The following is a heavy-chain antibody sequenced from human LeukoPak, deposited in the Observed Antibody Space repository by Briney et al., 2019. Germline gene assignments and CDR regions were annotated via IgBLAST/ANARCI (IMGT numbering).Heavy chain of an antibody. Sequence: ASVKVSCKASGYTFTSYDINWVRQATGQGLEWMGWKNPNSGRTGFAQRFQGRLTMTTDTSISTAYKELSSLTSEDTAVYYCARGPVKTHGMDVWGQGTTVTVSS. CDR2: KNPNSGRT. V-gene: IGHV1-8*01. CDR1: GYTFTSYD. J-gene: IGHJ6*02. CDR3: ARGPVKTHGMDV.